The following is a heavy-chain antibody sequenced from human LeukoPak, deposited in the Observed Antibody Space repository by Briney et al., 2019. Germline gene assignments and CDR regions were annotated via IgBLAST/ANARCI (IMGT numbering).Heavy chain of an antibody. V-gene: IGHV3-23*01. D-gene: IGHD6-19*01. CDR1: GFTFSSYA. J-gene: IGHJ4*02. CDR3: AKGRAVAGPFDD. CDR2: ISGSGGST. Sequence: GGSLRLSCAASGFTFSSYAMSWLRQAPGKGLEWVSAISGSGGSTYYADSVKGRFTISRDNSKNTLYLQMNSPRAEDTSVYYCAKGRAVAGPFDDWGQGTLVTVSS.